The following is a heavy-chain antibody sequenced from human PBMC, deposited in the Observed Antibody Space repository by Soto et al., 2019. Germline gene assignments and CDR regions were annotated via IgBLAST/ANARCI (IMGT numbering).Heavy chain of an antibody. V-gene: IGHV3-15*07. D-gene: IGHD1-7*01. CDR3: TADRILVNYLWVGWFDT. CDR2: TKTKAGGGAA. J-gene: IGHJ5*02. CDR1: GFAFANTW. Sequence: EAQLVESGGGLVKPGDSVRLSCSGSGFAFANTWINWVRQAPGKGLEWVGRTKTKAGGGAANYAPPMKGRFSISRDDSQQTAYLQMNSLRIEDTAVYYCTADRILVNYLWVGWFDTWGQGAQVTVSS.